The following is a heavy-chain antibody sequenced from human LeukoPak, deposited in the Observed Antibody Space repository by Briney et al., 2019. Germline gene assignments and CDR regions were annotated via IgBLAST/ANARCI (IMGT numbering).Heavy chain of an antibody. CDR1: GYSFTNYW. Sequence: GESLKISCKGSGYSFTNYWIGWVRQMPGKGLEWMGMIYPGDSGTRYSPSFQGQVTISADKSISTAYLQWSSLKASDTAMYYCARHLEYAFDIWGQGTMVTVSS. D-gene: IGHD2/OR15-2a*01. CDR2: IYPGDSGT. CDR3: ARHLEYAFDI. V-gene: IGHV5-51*01. J-gene: IGHJ3*02.